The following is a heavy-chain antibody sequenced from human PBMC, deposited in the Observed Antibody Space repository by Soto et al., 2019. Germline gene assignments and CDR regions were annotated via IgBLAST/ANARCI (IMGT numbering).Heavy chain of an antibody. D-gene: IGHD2-2*01. J-gene: IGHJ3*02. Sequence: GGSLRLSCAASEFIFRNLWMTWVRQAPGKGLEWVSTINDGGGKKYYVDSVKGRFTISRDNSKNTLYLQMNSLRAEDTAVYYCAGQDIVVVPAAISYAFDIWGQGTMVTVSS. CDR1: EFIFRNLW. V-gene: IGHV3-23*01. CDR2: INDGGGKK. CDR3: AGQDIVVVPAAISYAFDI.